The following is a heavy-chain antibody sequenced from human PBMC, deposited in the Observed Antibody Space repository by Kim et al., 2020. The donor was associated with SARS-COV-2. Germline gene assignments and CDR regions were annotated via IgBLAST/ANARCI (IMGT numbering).Heavy chain of an antibody. Sequence: SQEFQGRVTMTRDTTTSTAYMELSSLRSEDTAVYYCARGECGHDPEGFVDYWGQGTLVSVSS. D-gene: IGHD2-21*01. CDR3: ARGECGHDPEGFVDY. J-gene: IGHJ4*02. V-gene: IGHV1-3*02.